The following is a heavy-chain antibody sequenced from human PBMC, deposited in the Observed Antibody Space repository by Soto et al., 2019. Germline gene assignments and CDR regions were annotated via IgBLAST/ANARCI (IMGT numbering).Heavy chain of an antibody. D-gene: IGHD2-2*01. CDR1: AGYINYNSYC. V-gene: IGHV4-39*02. CDR3: ARLVVVAPVANG. CDR2: IFYTGTS. Sequence: SERLSLTCSLDAGYINYNSYCWGGIRQPPGEGLEWVGGIFYTGTSYYSRSLKERVSISVDTSKNSLSLNLTSVTTAHTAVYFCARLVVVAPVANGWGQGTMVTGSS. J-gene: IGHJ4*02.